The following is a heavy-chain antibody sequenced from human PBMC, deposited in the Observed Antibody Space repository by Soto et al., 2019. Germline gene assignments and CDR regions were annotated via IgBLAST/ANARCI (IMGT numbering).Heavy chain of an antibody. Sequence: PSETLSLTCAVYGGSFSGYYWSWIRQPPGKGLEWIGEINHSGSTNYNPSLKSRVTISVDNSKDSLYLQMDTLRPDDTAIYYCARDTVTSLTPYQGFYYYGMDVWGQGTTVTVSS. V-gene: IGHV4-34*01. CDR3: ARDTVTSLTPYQGFYYYGMDV. J-gene: IGHJ6*02. CDR1: GGSFSGYY. D-gene: IGHD2-2*01. CDR2: INHSGST.